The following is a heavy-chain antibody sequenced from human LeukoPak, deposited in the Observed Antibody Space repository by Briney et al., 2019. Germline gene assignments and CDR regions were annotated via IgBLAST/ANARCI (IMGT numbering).Heavy chain of an antibody. CDR3: ARAVGAGEGVDY. D-gene: IGHD1-26*01. CDR1: GFTFSDYY. Sequence: GRSLRLSCAASGFTFSDYYMTWIRQAPGKGLEWLSYISDSGSTIYYADSVKGRFTISRDNAKNSLSLQMNSLRAEDTALYYCARAVGAGEGVDYWGQGTLVTVSS. J-gene: IGHJ4*02. CDR2: ISDSGSTI. V-gene: IGHV3-11*01.